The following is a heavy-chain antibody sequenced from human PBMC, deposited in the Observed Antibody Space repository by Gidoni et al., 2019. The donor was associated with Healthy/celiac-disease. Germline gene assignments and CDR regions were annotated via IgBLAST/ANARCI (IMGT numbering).Heavy chain of an antibody. J-gene: IGHJ3*02. CDR3: ARKVVGATAGAFDI. CDR2: IYHSGST. D-gene: IGHD1-26*01. V-gene: IGHV4-38-2*02. Sequence: QVQLQESGPGLVTPSETLSLTCTVSGYSLSSGYYWGWIRQPPGKGLEWIGSIYHSGSTYYNPSLKSRVTISVDTSKNQFSLKLSSVTAADTAVYYCARKVVGATAGAFDIWGQGAMVTVSS. CDR1: GYSLSSGYY.